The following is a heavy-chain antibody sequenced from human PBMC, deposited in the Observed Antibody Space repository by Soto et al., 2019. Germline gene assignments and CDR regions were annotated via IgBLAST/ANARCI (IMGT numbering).Heavy chain of an antibody. D-gene: IGHD3-16*01. V-gene: IGHV3-7*01. J-gene: IGHJ3*02. CDR2: IKNDGSEK. CDR3: ARGYCYAKLWEGDAFDI. CDR1: GFTFSSYW. Sequence: GGSLRLSCAASGFTFSSYWMRWVRQAPGKGLEWVASIKNDGSEKDYVDSVKGRFTISRDNAKNSLYLQMNRLRAEDMALYYCARGYCYAKLWEGDAFDIWGQGTMVTVSS.